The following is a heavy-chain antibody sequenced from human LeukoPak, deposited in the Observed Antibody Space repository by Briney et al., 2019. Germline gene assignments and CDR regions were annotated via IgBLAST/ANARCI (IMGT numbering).Heavy chain of an antibody. V-gene: IGHV3-21*01. J-gene: IGHJ3*02. D-gene: IGHD3-22*01. CDR3: ARIGYYYDSSGPSGAFDI. Sequence: GGSLRLSCAASGFTFSSYSMNWVRQAPGKGLEWVSSISSSSSYIYYADSVKGRFTISRDNAKNSLYPQMNSLRAEDTAVYYCARIGYYYDSSGPSGAFDIWGQGTMVTVSS. CDR1: GFTFSSYS. CDR2: ISSSSSYI.